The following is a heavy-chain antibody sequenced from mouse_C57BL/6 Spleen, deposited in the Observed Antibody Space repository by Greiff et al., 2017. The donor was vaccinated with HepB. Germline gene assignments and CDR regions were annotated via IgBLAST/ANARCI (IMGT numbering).Heavy chain of an antibody. CDR1: GYAFTNYL. J-gene: IGHJ1*03. V-gene: IGHV1-54*01. CDR2: INPGSGGT. CDR3: ARSPFHYYGSSYVHFDV. Sequence: VQLQQSGAELVRPGTSVKVSCKASGYAFTNYLIEWVKQRPGQGLEWIGVINPGSGGTNYNEKFKGKATLTADKSSSTAYMQLSSLTSEDSAVYFCARSPFHYYGSSYVHFDVWGTGTTVTVSS. D-gene: IGHD1-1*01.